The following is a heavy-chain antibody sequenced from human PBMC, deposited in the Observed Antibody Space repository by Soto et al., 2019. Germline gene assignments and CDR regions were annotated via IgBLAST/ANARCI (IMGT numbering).Heavy chain of an antibody. V-gene: IGHV3-11*01. CDR1: GFTFSDYY. J-gene: IGHJ4*02. CDR3: ESRRITMIVVVTGVDY. CDR2: ISSSGSTI. D-gene: IGHD3-22*01. Sequence: GGSLRLSCAASGFTFSDYYMSWIRQAPGKGLEWVSYISSSGSTIYYADSVKGRFTISRDNAKNSLYLQMNSLRAEDTAVYYCESRRITMIVVVTGVDYWGQGTLVTVSS.